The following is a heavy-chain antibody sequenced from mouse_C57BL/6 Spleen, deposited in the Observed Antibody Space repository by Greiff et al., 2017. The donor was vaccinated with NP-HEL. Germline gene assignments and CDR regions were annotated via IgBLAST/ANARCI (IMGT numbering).Heavy chain of an antibody. CDR2: INPNNGGT. CDR1: GYTFTDYY. V-gene: IGHV1-26*01. CDR3: ARRVLWYFDV. D-gene: IGHD2-14*01. J-gene: IGHJ1*03. Sequence: VQLQQSGPELVKPGASVKISCKASGYTFTDYYMNWVKQSHGKSLEWIGDINPNNGGTSYNQKFKGKATLTVDKSSSTAYMELRSLTSEDSAVYYCARRVLWYFDVWGTGTTVTVSS.